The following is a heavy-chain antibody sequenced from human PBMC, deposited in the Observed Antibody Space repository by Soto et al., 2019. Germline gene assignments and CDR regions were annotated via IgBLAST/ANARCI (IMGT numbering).Heavy chain of an antibody. CDR3: AREEGCSGGSCYPPDY. Sequence: SETLSLTCTVSGGSISSGGYYWSWIRQHPGKGLEWIGYIYYSGSTYYNPSLKSRVTISVDTSKNQFSLKLSSVTAADTAVYYCAREEGCSGGSCYPPDYWGQGTLVTVSS. J-gene: IGHJ4*02. D-gene: IGHD2-15*01. V-gene: IGHV4-31*03. CDR2: IYYSGST. CDR1: GGSISSGGYY.